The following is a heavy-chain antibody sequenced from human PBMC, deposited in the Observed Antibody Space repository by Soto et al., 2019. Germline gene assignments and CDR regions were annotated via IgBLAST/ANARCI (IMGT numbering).Heavy chain of an antibody. V-gene: IGHV3-53*01. CDR2: IYSGGST. Sequence: GGSLRLSCAASGFTVSSNYMSWVRQAPGKGLEWVSVIYSGGSTYYADSVKGRFTISRDNSKNTLYLQMNSLRAEDTAVYYCARDLSPIPDFWSGYFYYWGQGTLVTVSS. CDR1: GFTVSSNY. J-gene: IGHJ4*02. CDR3: ARDLSPIPDFWSGYFYY. D-gene: IGHD3-3*01.